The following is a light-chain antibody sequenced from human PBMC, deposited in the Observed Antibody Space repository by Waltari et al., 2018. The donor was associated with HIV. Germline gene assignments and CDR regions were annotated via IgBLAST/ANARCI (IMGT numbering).Light chain of an antibody. Sequence: DIQMTQSPSSLSASVGDRVTITCRASQSINIYINWYQQKQGKAPTLLIYAASNLQSGVPSRFSGSGSGTDFTLTISSLQPEDFATYACQQSYSTPYTFGQGTELEIK. CDR2: AAS. CDR3: QQSYSTPYT. CDR1: QSINIY. J-gene: IGKJ2*01. V-gene: IGKV1-39*01.